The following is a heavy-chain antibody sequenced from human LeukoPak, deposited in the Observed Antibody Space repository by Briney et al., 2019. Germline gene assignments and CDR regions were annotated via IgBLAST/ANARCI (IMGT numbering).Heavy chain of an antibody. Sequence: GGSLRLSCAASGFTFSGYAMSWVRQAPGKGLEWVSAISGSGDSTYYADSVKGRFTISRDNSKNTLNLQMNSLRAEDTAVYYCAKGVVVVAATLYYFDYWGQGTLVTVSS. V-gene: IGHV3-23*01. CDR3: AKGVVVVAATLYYFDY. J-gene: IGHJ4*02. CDR2: ISGSGDST. D-gene: IGHD2-15*01. CDR1: GFTFSGYA.